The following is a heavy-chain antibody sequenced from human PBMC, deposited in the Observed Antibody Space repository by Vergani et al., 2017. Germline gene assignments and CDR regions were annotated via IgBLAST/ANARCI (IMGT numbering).Heavy chain of an antibody. CDR1: GYTFTSYG. CDR3: ARRGVTGSSWYQGLKWGIYYGMDV. Sequence: QVQLVQSGAEVKKPGASVKVSCKASGYTFTSYGISWVRQAPGQGLEWMGWISAYNGNTNYAQKLQGRVTMTTDTSTSTAYMELRSLRSDDTAVYYCARRGVTGSSWYQGLKWGIYYGMDVWGQGTTVTVSS. D-gene: IGHD6-13*01. CDR2: ISAYNGNT. J-gene: IGHJ6*02. V-gene: IGHV1-18*01.